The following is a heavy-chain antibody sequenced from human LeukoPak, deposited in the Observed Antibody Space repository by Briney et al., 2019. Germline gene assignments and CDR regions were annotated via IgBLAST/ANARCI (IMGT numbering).Heavy chain of an antibody. Sequence: GASVKVSCKASGGTFSSYAISWVRQAPGQGLEWMGGIIPIFGTANYAQKFQGRVTITGDESTSTAYMELSSMRSEDTAVYYCARRAIAAASHFDYWGQGTLVTVSS. CDR3: ARRAIAAASHFDY. CDR2: IIPIFGTA. CDR1: GGTFSSYA. V-gene: IGHV1-69*13. J-gene: IGHJ4*02. D-gene: IGHD6-13*01.